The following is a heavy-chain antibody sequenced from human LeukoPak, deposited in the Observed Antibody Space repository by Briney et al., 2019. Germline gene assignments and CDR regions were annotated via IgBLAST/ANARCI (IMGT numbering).Heavy chain of an antibody. D-gene: IGHD3-22*01. CDR2: ISAYNGNT. V-gene: IGHV1-18*01. CDR1: GYTFTSYG. Sequence: ASMKVSCKASGYTFTSYGISWVRQAPGQGLEWMGWISAYNGNTNYAQKLQDRVTMTTDTSTSTAYMVLRSLRSDDTAVYYCARDPSYDSSGYPNWFDPWGQGTLVTVSS. CDR3: ARDPSYDSSGYPNWFDP. J-gene: IGHJ5*02.